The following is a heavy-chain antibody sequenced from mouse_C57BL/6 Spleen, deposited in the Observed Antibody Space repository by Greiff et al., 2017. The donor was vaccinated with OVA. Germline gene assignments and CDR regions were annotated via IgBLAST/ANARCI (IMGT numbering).Heavy chain of an antibody. Sequence: QVQLQQSGTELVKPGASVKLSCKASGYTFTSYLMHWVKQRPGQGLAWIGNINPSNGGTNYNEKFKSKATLTVDKSSSTAYMELSSLTSEDSAVYYCARAQYDGSSYDSYAMDYWGQGTSVTVSS. CDR2: INPSNGGT. V-gene: IGHV1-53*01. D-gene: IGHD1-1*01. J-gene: IGHJ4*01. CDR3: ARAQYDGSSYDSYAMDY. CDR1: GYTFTSYL.